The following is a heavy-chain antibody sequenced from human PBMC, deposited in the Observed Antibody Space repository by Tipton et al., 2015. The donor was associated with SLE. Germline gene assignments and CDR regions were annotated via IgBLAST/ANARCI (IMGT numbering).Heavy chain of an antibody. Sequence: SLRLSCAASGFTFSSYSMNWVRQAPGKGLEWVSGINWNGGSTGYADSVKGRFTISRDNAKNSLYLQMNSLRAEDTALYYCARLVGYGSGSYYKPSYYYYYGMDVWGQGP. J-gene: IGHJ6*02. CDR2: INWNGGST. CDR3: ARLVGYGSGSYYKPSYYYYYGMDV. V-gene: IGHV3-20*04. CDR1: GFTFSSYS. D-gene: IGHD3-10*01.